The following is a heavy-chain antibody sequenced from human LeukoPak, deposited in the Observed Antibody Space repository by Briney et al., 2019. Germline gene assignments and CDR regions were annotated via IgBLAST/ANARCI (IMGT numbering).Heavy chain of an antibody. Sequence: ASVKVSCKASGYTFTGYYMHWVRQAPGQGLEWMGWINPNSGGTNYAQKFQGRVTMTRNTSISTAYMELSSLRSEDTAVYYCARVSLPLYYYYYMDVWGKGTTVTISS. CDR2: INPNSGGT. J-gene: IGHJ6*03. CDR3: ARVSLPLYYYYYMDV. V-gene: IGHV1-2*02. CDR1: GYTFTGYY.